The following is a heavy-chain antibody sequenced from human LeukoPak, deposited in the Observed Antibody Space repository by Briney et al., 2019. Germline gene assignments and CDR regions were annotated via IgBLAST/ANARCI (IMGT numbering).Heavy chain of an antibody. D-gene: IGHD6-19*01. CDR3: AREIAVAGSAFDI. V-gene: IGHV4-30-4*08. J-gene: IGHJ3*02. CDR1: GGSISSGSYY. CDR2: IYFSGNT. Sequence: KASETLSLTCTVSGGSISSGSYYWSWIRQPPGKGLEWIGYIYFSGNTNYNPSLKSRVTISLDMSKNQFSLKLSSVTAADTAVYHCAREIAVAGSAFDIWGQGTMVAVSS.